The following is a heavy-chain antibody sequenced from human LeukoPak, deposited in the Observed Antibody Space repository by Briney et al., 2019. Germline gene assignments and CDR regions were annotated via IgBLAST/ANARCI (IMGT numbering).Heavy chain of an antibody. V-gene: IGHV4-34*01. CDR3: ARGAARYCSGGSCRNWFDP. CDR2: INHSGST. CDR1: GGSFSGYY. D-gene: IGHD2-15*01. Sequence: SETPSLTCAVYGGSFSGYYWSWIRQPPGKGLEWIGEINHSGSTNYNPSLKSRVTISVDTSKNQFSLKLSSVTAADTAVYYCARGAARYCSGGSCRNWFDPWGQGTLVTVSS. J-gene: IGHJ5*02.